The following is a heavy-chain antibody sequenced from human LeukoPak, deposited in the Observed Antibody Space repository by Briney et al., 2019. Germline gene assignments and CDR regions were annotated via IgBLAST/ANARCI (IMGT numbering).Heavy chain of an antibody. Sequence: SGGSLRLSCAASGFTFDDYAMHWVRQAPGKGLEWVSLISGDGGSTYYADSVKGRITISRDNSKNSLYLQMNSLRTEDTALYYCAKDKAIAATRYYYYYGMDVWGQGTTVTVSS. D-gene: IGHD2-15*01. J-gene: IGHJ6*02. V-gene: IGHV3-43*02. CDR1: GFTFDDYA. CDR3: AKDKAIAATRYYYYYGMDV. CDR2: ISGDGGST.